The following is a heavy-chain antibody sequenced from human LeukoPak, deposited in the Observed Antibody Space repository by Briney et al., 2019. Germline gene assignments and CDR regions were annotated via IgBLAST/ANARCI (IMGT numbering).Heavy chain of an antibody. CDR2: ISYDGSNK. J-gene: IGHJ4*02. Sequence: LSLTCTVSGGSISSSSYYWGWIRQPPGKGLEWVAVISYDGSNKYYADSVKGRFTISRDSSKNTLYLQMNSLRAEDTAVYYCARSLYYYGSGGEDYWGQGTLVTVSS. CDR3: ARSLYYYGSGGEDY. D-gene: IGHD3-10*01. V-gene: IGHV3-30-3*01. CDR1: GGSISSSS.